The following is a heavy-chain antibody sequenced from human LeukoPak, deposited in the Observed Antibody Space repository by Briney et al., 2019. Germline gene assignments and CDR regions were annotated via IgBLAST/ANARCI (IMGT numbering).Heavy chain of an antibody. V-gene: IGHV3-23*01. CDR1: GFTFSSYG. CDR3: AKVPFSKYYYDSSESY. D-gene: IGHD3-22*01. CDR2: ISGSGGST. J-gene: IGHJ4*02. Sequence: GGSLRLSCAASGFTFSSYGMSWVRQAPGKGLEWVSAISGSGGSTYYADSVKGRFTISRDNSKNTLYLQMNSLRAEDTAVYYCAKVPFSKYYYDSSESYWGQGTLVTVSS.